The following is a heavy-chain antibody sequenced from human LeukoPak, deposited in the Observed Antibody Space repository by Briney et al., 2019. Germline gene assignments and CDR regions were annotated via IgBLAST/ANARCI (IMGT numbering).Heavy chain of an antibody. CDR2: INHSGST. Sequence: SETLSLTCAAYGGPFSGYYWSWIRQPPGKGLEWIGEINHSGSTNYNPSLKSRVTISVDTSKNQFSLKLSSVTAADTAVYYCARGGRVTIFGVVIIERAFDYWGQGTLVTVSS. J-gene: IGHJ4*02. V-gene: IGHV4-34*01. D-gene: IGHD3-3*01. CDR3: ARGGRVTIFGVVIIERAFDY. CDR1: GGPFSGYY.